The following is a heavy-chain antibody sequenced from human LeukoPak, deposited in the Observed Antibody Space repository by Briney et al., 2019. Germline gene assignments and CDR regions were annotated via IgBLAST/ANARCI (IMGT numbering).Heavy chain of an antibody. CDR1: GYTFTGYY. V-gene: IGHV1-18*04. CDR2: ISAYNGNT. Sequence: ASVKVSCKASGYTFTGYYMHWVREAPGQGLEWMGWISAYNGNTNYAQKLQGRVTMTTDTSTSTAYMELRSLRSDDTAVYYCAVSIVGATSMFDPWGQGTLVTISS. D-gene: IGHD1-26*01. J-gene: IGHJ5*02. CDR3: AVSIVGATSMFDP.